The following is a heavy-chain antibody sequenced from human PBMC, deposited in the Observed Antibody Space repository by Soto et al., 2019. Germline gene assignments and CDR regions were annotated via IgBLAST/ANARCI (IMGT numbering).Heavy chain of an antibody. V-gene: IGHV3-9*01. CDR1: GFTFDDYA. CDR2: ISWNSGSI. D-gene: IGHD2-15*01. CDR3: AKDRGMVISFFCGY. J-gene: IGHJ4*02. Sequence: EVQLVESGGGLVQPGRSLRLSCAASGFTFDDYAMHWVRQAPGKGLEWVSGISWNSGSIGYADSVKGRFTISRDNAKNSLYLQMNSLGAEDTALYYCAKDRGMVISFFCGYWGQGTLVSVSS.